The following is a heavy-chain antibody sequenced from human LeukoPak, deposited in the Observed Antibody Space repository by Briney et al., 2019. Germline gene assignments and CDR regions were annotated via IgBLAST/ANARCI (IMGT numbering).Heavy chain of an antibody. D-gene: IGHD3-10*01. J-gene: IGHJ5*02. CDR3: ARHRGLWFGNNWFDP. CDR2: IYYSGST. CDR1: GGSISSSSYY. V-gene: IGHV4-39*01. Sequence: PSETLSLTCTVSGGSISSSSYYWGWIRQPPGKGLEWIGSIYYSGSTYYNPSLKSRVTISVDTSKNQFSLKLSSVTAADTAAYYCARHRGLWFGNNWFDPWGQGTLVTVSS.